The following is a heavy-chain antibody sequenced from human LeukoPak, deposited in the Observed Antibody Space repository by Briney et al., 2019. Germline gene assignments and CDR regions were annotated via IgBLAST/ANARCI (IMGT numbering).Heavy chain of an antibody. V-gene: IGHV4-59*01. J-gene: IGHJ4*02. CDR2: IYYSGST. CDR3: ARGGRTATFDY. CDR1: GGSISSYY. Sequence: SETPSLTCTVSGGSISSYYWSWIGQPPGKGLEWIGYIYYSGSTNYNPSLKSRVTISVDTSKNQFSLNLSSVTPADTAVYYCARGGRTATFDYWGQGALVTVSS. D-gene: IGHD2-21*02.